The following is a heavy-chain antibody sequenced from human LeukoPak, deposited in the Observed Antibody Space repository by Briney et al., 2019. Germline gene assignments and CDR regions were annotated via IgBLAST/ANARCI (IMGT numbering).Heavy chain of an antibody. CDR2: ISSSGGGT. CDR3: ATISAKNDY. D-gene: IGHD5-18*01. V-gene: IGHV3-23*01. Sequence: PGGSLRLSCAASGFTFISHVMNWVRQAPGKWLEWVSAISSSGGGTYYADSVKGRFTISRDNSKNTLYLQMNSLRAEDTAVYYCATISAKNDYWGQGTLVTVSS. CDR1: GFTFISHV. J-gene: IGHJ4*02.